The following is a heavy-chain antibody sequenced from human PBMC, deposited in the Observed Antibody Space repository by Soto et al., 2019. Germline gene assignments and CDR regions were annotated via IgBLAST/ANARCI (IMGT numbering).Heavy chain of an antibody. V-gene: IGHV1-69*12. Sequence: QVQLVQSGAEVKKPGSLVRVSCKASGDTFSRYSISWVRQAPGQGLEWMEGIFPVFGTATYAQKFQGRVLIIADESTTTAYMGLTSLTSEDTAVYYCAVGPSAAAWYTHGMHVWGQGTTLTVSS. D-gene: IGHD2-2*01. J-gene: IGHJ6*02. CDR1: GDTFSRYS. CDR3: AVGPSAAAWYTHGMHV. CDR2: IFPVFGTA.